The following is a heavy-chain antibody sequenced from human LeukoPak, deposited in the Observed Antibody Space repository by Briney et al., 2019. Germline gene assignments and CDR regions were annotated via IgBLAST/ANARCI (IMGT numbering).Heavy chain of an antibody. CDR2: IYYSGST. CDR1: GGSISSSSYY. Sequence: PSETLSLTCTVSGGSISSSSYYWGWIRQPPGKGLEWIGSIYYSGSTYYNPSLKSRVTISVDTSKNQFSLKLSSVTAADTAVYYLARSRSWHSLIDYWGQGTLVTVSS. V-gene: IGHV4-39*01. CDR3: ARSRSWHSLIDY. D-gene: IGHD6-13*01. J-gene: IGHJ4*02.